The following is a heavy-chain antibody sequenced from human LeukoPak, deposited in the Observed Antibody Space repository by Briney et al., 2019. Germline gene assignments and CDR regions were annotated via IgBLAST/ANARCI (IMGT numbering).Heavy chain of an antibody. J-gene: IGHJ5*02. CDR2: ITSNGGST. CDR3: VTVGMTSIWSYLRFDP. Sequence: GGSLRLSCSASGFTFSTNSMHWVRQAPGKGLEFVSDITSNGGSTYYADSVKGRFTISRDNSKNTLYLQMSSLGAEDTAVYYCVTVGMTSIWSYLRFDPRGQGTLVSVSS. D-gene: IGHD1-26*01. CDR1: GFTFSTNS. V-gene: IGHV3-64D*08.